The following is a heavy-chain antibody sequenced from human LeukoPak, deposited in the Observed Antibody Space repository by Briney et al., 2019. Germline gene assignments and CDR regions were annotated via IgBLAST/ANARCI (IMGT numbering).Heavy chain of an antibody. CDR3: ARDTGRGATTPRVWFDP. CDR1: GYTFTGYY. V-gene: IGHV1-2*02. D-gene: IGHD4/OR15-4a*01. Sequence: ASVKVSCKASGYTFTGYYMHWVRQAPGQGLEWMGLINPNSGGTNYAQKFQDRVTMTRDTSISTAYMELSRLRSDDRAVYYCARDTGRGATTPRVWFDPWGQGTLVTVSS. CDR2: INPNSGGT. J-gene: IGHJ5*02.